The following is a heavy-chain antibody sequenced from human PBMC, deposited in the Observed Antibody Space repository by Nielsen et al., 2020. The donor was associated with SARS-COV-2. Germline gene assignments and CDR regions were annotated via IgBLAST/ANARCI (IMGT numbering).Heavy chain of an antibody. CDR1: GFTFDDYG. CDR3: AKGYCGGDCFQEYYFDY. D-gene: IGHD2-21*02. V-gene: IGHV3-20*04. CDR2: INWNGGST. J-gene: IGHJ4*02. Sequence: GESLKISCAASGFTFDDYGMSWVRQDPGKGLEWVSGINWNGGSTGYADSVKGRFTISRDNAKKSLYLQMNSLRAEDTALYYCAKGYCGGDCFQEYYFDYWGQGTLVTVSS.